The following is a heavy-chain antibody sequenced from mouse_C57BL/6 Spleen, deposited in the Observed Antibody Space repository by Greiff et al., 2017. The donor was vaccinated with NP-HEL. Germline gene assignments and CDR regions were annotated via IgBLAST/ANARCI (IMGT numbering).Heavy chain of an antibody. J-gene: IGHJ2*01. CDR1: GFTFSDYY. Sequence: DVKLVESEGGLVQPGSSMKLSCTASGFTFSDYYMAWVRQVPEKGLEWVANINYDGSSTYYLDSLKSRFIISRDNAKNILYLQMSSLKSEDTATYYCARERGGRFDYWGQGTTLTVSS. CDR2: INYDGSST. CDR3: ARERGGRFDY. V-gene: IGHV5-16*01.